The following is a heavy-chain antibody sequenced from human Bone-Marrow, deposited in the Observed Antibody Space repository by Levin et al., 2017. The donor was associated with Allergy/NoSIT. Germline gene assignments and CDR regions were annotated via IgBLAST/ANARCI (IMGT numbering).Heavy chain of an antibody. V-gene: IGHV1-69*13. CDR1: GGTFSSYA. J-gene: IGHJ5*02. Sequence: SVKVSCKASGGTFSSYAISWVRQAPGQGLEWMGGIIPIFGTANYAQKFQGRVTITADESTSTAYMELSSLRSEDTAVYYCARDGGYCSGGSCYSGWFDPWGQGTLVTVSS. CDR3: ARDGGYCSGGSCYSGWFDP. D-gene: IGHD2-15*01. CDR2: IIPIFGTA.